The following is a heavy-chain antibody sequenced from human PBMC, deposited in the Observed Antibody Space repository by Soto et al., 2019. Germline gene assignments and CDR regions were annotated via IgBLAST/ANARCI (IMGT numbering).Heavy chain of an antibody. CDR2: ISGSGGST. CDR3: AKASGWFGEFDY. J-gene: IGHJ4*02. CDR1: GFTFSSYA. Sequence: EVLLLESGGGLVQPGGSLRLSCAASGFTFSSYAMSWVRQAPGKGLEWVSAISGSGGSTYYADSGKGRFTISRDNSKNTLYLQMNSLRAEDTAVYYCAKASGWFGEFDYWGQGTLVTVSS. V-gene: IGHV3-23*01. D-gene: IGHD3-10*01.